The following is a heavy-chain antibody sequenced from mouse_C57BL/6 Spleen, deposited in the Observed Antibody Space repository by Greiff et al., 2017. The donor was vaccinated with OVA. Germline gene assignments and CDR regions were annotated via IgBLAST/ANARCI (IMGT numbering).Heavy chain of an antibody. J-gene: IGHJ1*03. CDR1: GYTFTSYW. V-gene: IGHV1-72*01. D-gene: IGHD1-1*01. CDR2: IAPNSGGT. CDR3: ARGNYEYFDV. Sequence: VQLQQPGAELVKPGASVTLSCKASGYTFTSYWMHWVTQRPGRGLAWIGRIAPNSGGTKSTEKFKRKATLTVDKPSSTAYMQLSSLTSEDSAVYYCARGNYEYFDVWGTGTTVTFSS.